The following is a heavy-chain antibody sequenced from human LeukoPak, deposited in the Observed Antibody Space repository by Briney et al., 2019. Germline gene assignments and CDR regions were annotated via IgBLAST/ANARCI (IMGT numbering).Heavy chain of an antibody. CDR3: ARSEIRYFDWLYPPYAFDI. CDR2: IYYSGST. CDR1: GGSISSYY. Sequence: SETLSLTCTVSGGSISSYYWSWIRQPPGKGLEWIGYIYYSGSTNYNPSLKSRVTISVDTSKNQFSLKLSSVTAADTAVYYCARSEIRYFDWLYPPYAFDIWGQGTMVTVSS. J-gene: IGHJ3*02. D-gene: IGHD3-9*01. V-gene: IGHV4-59*08.